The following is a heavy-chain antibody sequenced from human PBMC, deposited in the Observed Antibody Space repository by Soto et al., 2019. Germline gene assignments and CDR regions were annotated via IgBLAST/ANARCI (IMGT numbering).Heavy chain of an antibody. CDR3: AYRSCRGVRCYLFSCARVPV. V-gene: IGHV2-5*02. CDR1: GFSLSTSGVG. D-gene: IGHD2-15*01. J-gene: IGHJ6*02. Sequence: QITLKESGPTLVKPTQTLTLTCTFSGFSLSTSGVGVAWIRQPPGKALEWLALIDWDDDKRYSPSPESRLTSTTDTSKNQVLLTTTNMDSVTTATSSCAYRSCRGVRCYLFSCARVPVWRQRTTVPVS. CDR2: IDWDDDK.